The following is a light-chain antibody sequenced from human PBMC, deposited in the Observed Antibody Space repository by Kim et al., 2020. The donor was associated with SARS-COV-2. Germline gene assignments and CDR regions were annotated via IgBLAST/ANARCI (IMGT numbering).Light chain of an antibody. J-gene: IGLJ3*02. Sequence: GTVTLPFASSTGAVTSGYYPNLFQQKPGQAPRALIYSTSNEHSWTPARFSGSLLGGKAALTLSGVQPEDEAEYYCLLYYGGAQLGVFGGGTQLTVL. CDR2: STS. CDR3: LLYYGGAQLGV. V-gene: IGLV7-43*01. CDR1: TGAVTSGYY.